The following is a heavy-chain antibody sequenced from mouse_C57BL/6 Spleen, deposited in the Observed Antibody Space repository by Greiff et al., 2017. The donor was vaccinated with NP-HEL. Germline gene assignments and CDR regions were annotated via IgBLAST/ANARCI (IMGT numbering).Heavy chain of an antibody. V-gene: IGHV1-64*01. Sequence: QVQLQQPGAELVKPGASVKLSCKASGYTFTSYWMHWVKQRPGQGLEWIGMIHPNSGSTNYNEKFKSKATLTVDKSSSTAYMQLSSLTTEDSAVYYCASSRYYYGSSYDAMDYWGQGTSVTVSS. J-gene: IGHJ4*01. CDR3: ASSRYYYGSSYDAMDY. CDR1: GYTFTSYW. D-gene: IGHD1-1*01. CDR2: IHPNSGST.